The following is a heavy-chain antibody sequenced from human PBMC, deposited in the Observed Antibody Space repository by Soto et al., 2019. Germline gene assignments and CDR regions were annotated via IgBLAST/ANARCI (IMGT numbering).Heavy chain of an antibody. J-gene: IGHJ4*02. V-gene: IGHV3-21*06. Sequence: GGSLRLSCAASGFTFTRYSMNWVRQAPGKGLEWVSSISGTTNYIYYGDSMKGRFTISRDNAKNSPYLEMNSLRAEDTAVYYCARESEDLTSNFDYWGQGTLVTVSS. CDR2: ISGTTNYI. CDR1: GFTFTRYS. CDR3: ARESEDLTSNFDY.